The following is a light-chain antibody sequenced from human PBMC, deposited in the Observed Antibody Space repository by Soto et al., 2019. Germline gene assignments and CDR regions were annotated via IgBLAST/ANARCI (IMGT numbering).Light chain of an antibody. CDR1: QSVSSSY. CDR2: GAS. V-gene: IGKV3-20*01. J-gene: IGKJ5*01. Sequence: IVLTQSPGTLSLSPGERPTLSCSASQSVSSSYLAWYQQKPGQAPRLLIHGASSRATGIPDRISGSGSGTDFTLTISRLEPEDFAVYYCQQYGSSPITFGQGTRLEN. CDR3: QQYGSSPIT.